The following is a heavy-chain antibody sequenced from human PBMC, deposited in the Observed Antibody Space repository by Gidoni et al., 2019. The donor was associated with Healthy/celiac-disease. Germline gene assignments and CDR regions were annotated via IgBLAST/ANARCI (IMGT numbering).Heavy chain of an antibody. CDR2: IIPLLGIA. D-gene: IGHD2-15*01. CDR3: ARDEKACSGGSCYYYYGMDV. Sequence: QVQLVQSGAEVKKPGSAVKVSCKASGGTFSSSAISWVRQAPGQGLEWMGRIIPLLGIANYAQKFQGRVTITADKSTSTAYMELSSLRSEDTAVYYCARDEKACSGGSCYYYYGMDVWGQGTTVTVSS. CDR1: GGTFSSSA. J-gene: IGHJ6*02. V-gene: IGHV1-69*04.